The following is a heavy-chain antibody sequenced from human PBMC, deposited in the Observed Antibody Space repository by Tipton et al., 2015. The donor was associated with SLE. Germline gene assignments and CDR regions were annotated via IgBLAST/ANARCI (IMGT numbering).Heavy chain of an antibody. D-gene: IGHD5-12*01. J-gene: IGHJ4*02. CDR2: IYSDGST. Sequence: SLRLSCAASGFTVSSNYMSWVRQAPGKGLEWVSVIYSDGSTYYADSVKGRFTISRDNSKNTLYLQMNSLRAEDTAVYYCATPGEYSGYGWAFWGQGTLVTVSS. CDR1: GFTVSSNY. CDR3: ATPGEYSGYGWAF. V-gene: IGHV3-53*05.